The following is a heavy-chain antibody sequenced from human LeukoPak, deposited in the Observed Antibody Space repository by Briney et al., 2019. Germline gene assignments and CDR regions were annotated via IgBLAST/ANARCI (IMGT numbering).Heavy chain of an antibody. CDR1: GFTFSSYT. J-gene: IGHJ4*02. CDR3: AKDKNSGWYSPFDY. D-gene: IGHD6-19*01. Sequence: TGGSLRLSCAASGFTFSSYTLSWVCQAPGKGLEWVCGITGSGYVTYYADSVKGRFTVSRDNSKNTLYLQMNSLRAEDTGIYYCAKDKNSGWYSPFDYWGQGALVTVSS. CDR2: ITGSGYVT. V-gene: IGHV3-23*01.